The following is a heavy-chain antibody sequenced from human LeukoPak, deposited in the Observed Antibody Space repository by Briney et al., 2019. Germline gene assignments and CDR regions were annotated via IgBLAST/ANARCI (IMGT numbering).Heavy chain of an antibody. CDR1: GYTFTGYY. CDR3: ARGGYGSSSSGEDY. V-gene: IGHV1-2*02. D-gene: IGHD6-6*01. J-gene: IGHJ4*02. Sequence: ASVKVSCKASGYTFTGYYMHWVRQAPGQGLEWMGWINPNSGGTNYAQKFQGRVTMTRDTSISTAYMELSSLRSDDTAMYCCARGGYGSSSSGEDYWGQGTLVTVSS. CDR2: INPNSGGT.